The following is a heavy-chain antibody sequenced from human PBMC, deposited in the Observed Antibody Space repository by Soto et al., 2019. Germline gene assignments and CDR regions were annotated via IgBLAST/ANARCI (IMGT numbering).Heavy chain of an antibody. V-gene: IGHV4-59*08. CDR1: GGSISGYY. D-gene: IGHD3-22*01. Sequence: SETLSLTCTVSGGSISGYYWTWIRQPPGKGLEWIGYVYYTGTTTYSPSLKSRVTISVDTSMNQISLKLSSVTAADTAFYYCARLGGYYQSLDTWGQGTLVTVSS. J-gene: IGHJ5*02. CDR2: VYYTGTT. CDR3: ARLGGYYQSLDT.